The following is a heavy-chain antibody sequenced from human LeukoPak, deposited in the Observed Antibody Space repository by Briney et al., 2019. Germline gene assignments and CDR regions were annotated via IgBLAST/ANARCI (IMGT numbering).Heavy chain of an antibody. J-gene: IGHJ6*03. CDR3: ARFDYYYYYMDV. CDR1: GYTLTSYG. V-gene: IGHV1-18*01. Sequence: GASVKVSCKASGYTLTSYGIRWLRQAPGQGLEWMGWISAYNGNRNYAQKLQGRVTMTTDTSTSTAYMELRSLRSDDTAVYYCARFDYYYYYMDVWGKGTTVTVSS. CDR2: ISAYNGNR.